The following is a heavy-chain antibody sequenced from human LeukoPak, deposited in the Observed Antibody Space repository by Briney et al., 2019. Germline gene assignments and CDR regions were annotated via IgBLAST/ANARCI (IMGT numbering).Heavy chain of an antibody. CDR1: GFTFSSYS. D-gene: IGHD3-9*01. V-gene: IGHV3-48*04. J-gene: IGHJ4*02. CDR2: ISSSNTIK. CDR3: ARGHILTGYYHFDY. Sequence: GGSLRLSCAASGFTFSSYSMNWVRQTPGKGLEWVSYISSSNTIKKYADSVKGRFTISRDNAKSSLYLQMNSLRAEDTAVYYCARGHILTGYYHFDYWGQGTLVTVSS.